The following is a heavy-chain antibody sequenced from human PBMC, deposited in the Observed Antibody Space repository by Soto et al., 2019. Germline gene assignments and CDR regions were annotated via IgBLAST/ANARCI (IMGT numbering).Heavy chain of an antibody. CDR2: IYHSGST. V-gene: IGHV4-38-2*01. D-gene: IGHD6-13*01. CDR1: GYSISSGYY. J-gene: IGHJ5*02. Sequence: EILSLTFAVSGYSISSGYYWGWILHPPGKGLEWIGSIYHSGSTYYNPSLKSRVTISVDTSKNQFSLKLSSVTAADTAVYYCASSIAAAGTEGYNWFDPWGQGTLVTVSS. CDR3: ASSIAAAGTEGYNWFDP.